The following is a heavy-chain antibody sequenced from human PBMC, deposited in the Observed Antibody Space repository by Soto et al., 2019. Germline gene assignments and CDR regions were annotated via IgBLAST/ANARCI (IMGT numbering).Heavy chain of an antibody. CDR2: IKQDGSGK. J-gene: IGHJ4*02. D-gene: IGHD1-26*01. CDR1: GFSFSSYW. Sequence: PGGSLRLSCAASGFSFSSYWMSWVRQAPGKGLGWVANIKQDGSGKYYVDSVKGRFTVSRDNAKNSLFLQMNSLRADDTAVYYCARDGLLQSFDYWGQGALVTVSS. CDR3: ARDGLLQSFDY. V-gene: IGHV3-7*01.